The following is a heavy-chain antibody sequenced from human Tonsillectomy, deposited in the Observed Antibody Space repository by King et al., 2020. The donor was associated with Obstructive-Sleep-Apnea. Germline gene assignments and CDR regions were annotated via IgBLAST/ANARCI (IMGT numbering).Heavy chain of an antibody. CDR3: ARMAYCGGDCYFRAFDI. D-gene: IGHD2-21*02. CDR1: GFSFIKFG. J-gene: IGHJ3*02. V-gene: IGHV3-23*04. CDR2: ILINGGRT. Sequence: VQLVESGVGLVQGSLRLSCAASGFSFIKFGMSWVRQAPGKGLERVATILINGGRTLYAESVNGRFTISRDHSKNKVYLQMNSLSAEDTAVYYCARMAYCGGDCYFRAFDIWGQGTMVTFSS.